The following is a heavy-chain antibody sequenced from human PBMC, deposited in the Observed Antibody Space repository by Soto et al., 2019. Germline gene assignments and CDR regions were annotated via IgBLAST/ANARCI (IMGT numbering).Heavy chain of an antibody. D-gene: IGHD3-22*01. CDR2: IGASGSST. J-gene: IGHJ4*02. Sequence: EVQLLESGGGLVQPGGSLRLSCAASGFTFSSYALTWVRQAPGKGLEWVSVIGASGSSTFHADSVKGRFTISRDNSKNTLFLQMNSLRAEDTAVYYCAKVVDYDSTGYYSHLDHWGQGPLVTVSS. CDR3: AKVVDYDSTGYYSHLDH. V-gene: IGHV3-23*01. CDR1: GFTFSSYA.